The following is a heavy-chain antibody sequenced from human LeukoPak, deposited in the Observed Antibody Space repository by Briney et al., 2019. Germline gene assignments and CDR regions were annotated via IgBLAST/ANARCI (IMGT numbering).Heavy chain of an antibody. V-gene: IGHV1-2*02. J-gene: IGHJ5*02. CDR3: AKAGNKWLGELHWFAP. Sequence: ASVKVSCKASGYTFTDYYIHWLRQAPGQGLEWVAWINPNSGATNYAQNFQGRVTVTRDMSIRTVYMDLTRLKSDDTAVYYCAKAGNKWLGELHWFAPWGQGTLVTVSS. CDR2: INPNSGAT. CDR1: GYTFTDYY. D-gene: IGHD3-10*01.